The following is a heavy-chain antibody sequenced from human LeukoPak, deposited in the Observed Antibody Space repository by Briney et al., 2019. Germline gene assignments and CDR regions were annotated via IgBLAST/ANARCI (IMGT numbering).Heavy chain of an antibody. CDR1: GFTFSSYA. J-gene: IGHJ4*02. D-gene: IGHD2-15*01. Sequence: GGSLRLSCAASGFTFSSYAMHWVRQAPGKGLEWVSAISDTGNTYHADSVKGRFTISRDSSKNTLFLQMNRLRPEDAAVYYCAKAPVTTCRGAFCYPFDYWGLGTLVTVSS. V-gene: IGHV3-23*01. CDR3: AKAPVTTCRGAFCYPFDY. CDR2: ISDTGNT.